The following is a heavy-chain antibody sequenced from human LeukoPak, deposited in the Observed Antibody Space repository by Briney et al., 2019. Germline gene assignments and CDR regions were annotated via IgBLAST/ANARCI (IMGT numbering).Heavy chain of an antibody. D-gene: IGHD3-16*02. CDR3: GGGTMITFGGVIVNGALDY. J-gene: IGHJ4*02. Sequence: PSETLSLTCTVSIHSISIYYWSWIRHPPGRGLECLRYIYYRGSTNYNPSLKSRVTISVDTSKDQFALKLSSVTAADTAVYYCGGGTMITFGGVIVNGALDYWGQGTLVTVSS. CDR1: IHSISIYY. CDR2: IYYRGST. V-gene: IGHV4-59*08.